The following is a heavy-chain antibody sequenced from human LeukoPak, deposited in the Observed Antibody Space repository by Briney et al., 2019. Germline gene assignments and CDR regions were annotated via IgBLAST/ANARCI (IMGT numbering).Heavy chain of an antibody. CDR2: IIPIFGTA. J-gene: IGHJ4*02. CDR3: AGDSRSWRDPGYYFDY. D-gene: IGHD2-21*01. Sequence: SVKVSCKASGGTFSSYAISWVRQAPGQGLEWMGGIIPIFGTASYAQKFQGRVTITTDESTSTAYMELSSLRSEDTAVYYCAGDSRSWRDPGYYFDYWGQGTLVTVSS. CDR1: GGTFSSYA. V-gene: IGHV1-69*05.